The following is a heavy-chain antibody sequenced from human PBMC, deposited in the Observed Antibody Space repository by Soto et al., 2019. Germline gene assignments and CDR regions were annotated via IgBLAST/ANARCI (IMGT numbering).Heavy chain of an antibody. CDR2: INSDGRGT. J-gene: IGHJ4*02. Sequence: GGSLRLSCAASGFTFTSYWMHWVRQAPGKGLVWVSRINSDGRGTSYADSVKGRFTISGDNAKNTLYLQMNSLRAEDTAVYYWEKGYSGYVFGYGGQGPLVTVSS. V-gene: IGHV3-74*01. D-gene: IGHD5-12*01. CDR1: GFTFTSYW. CDR3: EKGYSGYVFGY.